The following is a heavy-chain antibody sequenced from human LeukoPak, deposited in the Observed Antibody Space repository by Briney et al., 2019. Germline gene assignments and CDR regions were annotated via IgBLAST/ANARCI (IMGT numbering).Heavy chain of an antibody. Sequence: GGSLRLSCAASGFTFSSYGMHWVRQAPGKGLEWVAVISYDGSNKYYADSVKGRFTISRDNSKNTLYLQMNSLRAGDTAVYYCAKEPHYDSSGYRPRRDYYYGMDVWGQGTTVTVSS. CDR1: GFTFSSYG. CDR2: ISYDGSNK. CDR3: AKEPHYDSSGYRPRRDYYYGMDV. J-gene: IGHJ6*02. V-gene: IGHV3-30*18. D-gene: IGHD3-22*01.